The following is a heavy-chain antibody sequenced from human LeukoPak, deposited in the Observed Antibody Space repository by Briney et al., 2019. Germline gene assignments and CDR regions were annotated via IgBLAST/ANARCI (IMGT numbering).Heavy chain of an antibody. CDR3: ARDLEDWYFDL. Sequence: PGGSLRLSCAASGFTFSSYSMNWVRQAPGKGLEWVSSISSSSSYIYYADSVKGRFTISRDNAKNSLYLQMNSLRAEDTDVYYCARDLEDWYFDLWGRGTLVTVSS. J-gene: IGHJ2*01. D-gene: IGHD5-24*01. CDR1: GFTFSSYS. CDR2: ISSSSSYI. V-gene: IGHV3-21*01.